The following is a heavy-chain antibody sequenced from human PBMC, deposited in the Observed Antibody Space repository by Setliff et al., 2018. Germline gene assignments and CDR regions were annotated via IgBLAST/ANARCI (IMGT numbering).Heavy chain of an antibody. CDR2: INHSGST. V-gene: IGHV4-34*01. CDR3: ARHRAEDYYGSGTIIWGWFDP. Sequence: SETLSLTCAVYGGSFSGYYWSWIRQPPGKGLEWIGEINHSGSTNYNPSLKSRVTISVDTSKNQFPLKLSSVTAADTAVYYCARHRAEDYYGSGTIIWGWFDPWGQGTLVTVSS. CDR1: GGSFSGYY. D-gene: IGHD3-10*01. J-gene: IGHJ5*02.